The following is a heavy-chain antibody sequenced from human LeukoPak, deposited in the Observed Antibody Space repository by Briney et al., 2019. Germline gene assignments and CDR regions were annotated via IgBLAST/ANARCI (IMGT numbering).Heavy chain of an antibody. CDR3: VKGVQYSGNYYTFDY. CDR1: GFTISNYA. D-gene: IGHD1-26*01. J-gene: IGHJ4*02. V-gene: IGHV3-64D*09. CDR2: ISSNGGST. Sequence: GGSLRLSCSASGFTISNYAMHWVRQAPGKGLEYVSAISSNGGSTFYADSVKGRFTISRDNSKNTLYLQMSSLRAEDTAIYYCVKGVQYSGNYYTFDYWGQGTLVTVSS.